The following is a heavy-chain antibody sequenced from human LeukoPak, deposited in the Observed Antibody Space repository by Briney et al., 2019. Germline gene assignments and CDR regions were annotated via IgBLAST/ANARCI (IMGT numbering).Heavy chain of an antibody. V-gene: IGHV4-59*01. CDR3: ARVDYGSGSYRFDP. Sequence: GSLRLSCAASGFTFSSYAMSWIRQPPGKGLEWIGYIYYSGSTNYNPSLKSRVTISVDTSKNQFSLKLSSVTAADTAVYYCARVDYGSGSYRFDPWGQGTLVTVSS. CDR1: GFTFSSYA. D-gene: IGHD3-10*01. J-gene: IGHJ5*02. CDR2: IYYSGST.